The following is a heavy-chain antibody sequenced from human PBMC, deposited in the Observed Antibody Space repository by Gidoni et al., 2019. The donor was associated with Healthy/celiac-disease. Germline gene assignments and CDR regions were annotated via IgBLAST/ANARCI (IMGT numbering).Heavy chain of an antibody. J-gene: IGHJ4*02. V-gene: IGHV4-30-2*01. CDR3: ARGLVGATTTRGPFDY. CDR2: FAHSGST. D-gene: IGHD1-26*01. CDR1: VGSITIVGHS. Sequence: QLQLQSSCSRLVKPSQHLSLTCACTVGSITIVGHSWCWFRQPPVKGLEWIGYFAHSGSTYYNPSLKGRFTISVDRSKNQFSLKLSSGTAGDTAVYYCARGLVGATTTRGPFDYWGQGTLVTVSS.